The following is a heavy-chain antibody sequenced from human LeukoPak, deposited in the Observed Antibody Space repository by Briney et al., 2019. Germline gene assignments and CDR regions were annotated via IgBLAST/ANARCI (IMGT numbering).Heavy chain of an antibody. J-gene: IGHJ4*02. Sequence: ASVKVSCKASGYTFTGYYMHWVRQAPGQGLEWMRWINPNSGGTNYAQKFQGRVTMTRDTSISTAYMELSRLRSDDTAIYYCARRLVGGHLGDYSGQGTLVTVSS. D-gene: IGHD1-26*01. CDR1: GYTFTGYY. V-gene: IGHV1-2*02. CDR3: ARRLVGGHLGDY. CDR2: INPNSGGT.